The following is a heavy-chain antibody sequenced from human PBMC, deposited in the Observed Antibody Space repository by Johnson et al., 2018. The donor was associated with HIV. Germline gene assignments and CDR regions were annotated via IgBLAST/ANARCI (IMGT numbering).Heavy chain of an antibody. V-gene: IGHV3-15*01. CDR3: AKVAVETAAGGVALDI. J-gene: IGHJ3*02. CDR1: GFTFSNAW. CDR2: IKSKTDGGTT. Sequence: EMQLVESGGGLVKPGGSLRLSCAASGFTFSNAWMSWVRQAPGKGLEWVGRIKSKTDGGTTDYAAPVKGRFTISSDDSKNTLYLQMNSLKTEDTAVYYCAKVAVETAAGGVALDIWGPGTMVIVSS. D-gene: IGHD5-18*01.